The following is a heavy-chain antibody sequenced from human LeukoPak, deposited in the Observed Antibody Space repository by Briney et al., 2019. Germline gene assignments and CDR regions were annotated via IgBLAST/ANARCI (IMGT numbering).Heavy chain of an antibody. CDR1: GFTFSSYG. CDR2: IWYDGSNK. V-gene: IGHV3-33*01. CDR3: ARDQYYHDSHDAFDI. Sequence: GGSLRLSCAASGFTFSSYGMHWVRQAPGKGLEWVAVIWYDGSNKYYADSVKGRFTISRDNSKNTLYLQMNSLRAEDTAVYYCARDQYYHDSHDAFDIWGQGTMVTVSS. D-gene: IGHD3-22*01. J-gene: IGHJ3*02.